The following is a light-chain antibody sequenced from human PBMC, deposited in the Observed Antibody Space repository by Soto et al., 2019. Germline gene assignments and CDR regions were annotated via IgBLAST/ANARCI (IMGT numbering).Light chain of an antibody. J-gene: IGKJ1*01. Sequence: EIVLTQSPATLSLSPGERATLSCRASQSVSSYLAWYQQKPGQAPRLLIYGASSRATGTPDRFSGSGSGTDFTLTISRLDPEDFAVYYCQQYGSSQTFGQGTKVDIK. CDR1: QSVSSY. CDR3: QQYGSSQT. V-gene: IGKV3-20*01. CDR2: GAS.